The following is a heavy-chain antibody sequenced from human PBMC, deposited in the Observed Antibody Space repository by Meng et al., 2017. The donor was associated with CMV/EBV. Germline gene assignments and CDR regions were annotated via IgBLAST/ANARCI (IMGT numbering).Heavy chain of an antibody. V-gene: IGHV3-9*03. D-gene: IGHD3-22*01. CDR2: ISWNSGSI. CDR3: AKGGSGYYHTPFDY. J-gene: IGHJ4*02. Sequence: SLKISCAASGFTFDDYAMHWVRQAPGKGLEWVSGISWNSGSIGYADSVKGRFTISRDNAKNSLYLQMDSLRAEDMALYYCAKGGSGYYHTPFDYWGQGTLVTVSS. CDR1: GFTFDDYA.